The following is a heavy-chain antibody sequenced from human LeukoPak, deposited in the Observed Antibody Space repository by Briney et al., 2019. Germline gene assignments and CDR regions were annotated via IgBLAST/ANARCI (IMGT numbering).Heavy chain of an antibody. CDR1: GDSVSSNSAA. CDR3: ARDPYSGSYPRYWYFDL. D-gene: IGHD1-26*01. Sequence: SQTLSLTCAISGDSVSSNSAAWNWIRQSPSRGLEWLGRTYYRSKWYNDYAVSVKSRITINPDTSKNQFSLQLNSVTPEDTAVYYCARDPYSGSYPRYWYFDLWGRGTLVTVSS. CDR2: TYYRSKWYN. J-gene: IGHJ2*01. V-gene: IGHV6-1*01.